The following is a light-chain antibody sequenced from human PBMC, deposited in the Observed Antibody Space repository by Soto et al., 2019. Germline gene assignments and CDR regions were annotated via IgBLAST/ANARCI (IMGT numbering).Light chain of an antibody. CDR2: DAS. J-gene: IGKJ1*01. CDR3: QQRSNWPVT. Sequence: EIVLTQSPATLSLSPGERATLSCRASQSVSSYLAWYQQKPGQAPRLLIYDASHRATGIPARFSGSGSGTDFTLTISSIENEDFAVYFCQQRSNWPVTFGQGTKVEIK. CDR1: QSVSSY. V-gene: IGKV3-11*01.